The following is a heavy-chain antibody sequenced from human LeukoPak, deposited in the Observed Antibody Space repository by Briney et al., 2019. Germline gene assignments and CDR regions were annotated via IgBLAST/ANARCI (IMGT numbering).Heavy chain of an antibody. J-gene: IGHJ5*02. CDR3: ARGAWFDP. V-gene: IGHV4-61*01. CDR1: GGSVTSGSHY. Sequence: PSETLSLTCSVSGGSVTSGSHYWSWIRQPPGKGLEWIGNIYYSGSTNYNPSLKSRVIMSVDTSKNQFSLKLTSVTAADTAVYYCARGAWFDPWGLGTLVTVSS. CDR2: IYYSGST.